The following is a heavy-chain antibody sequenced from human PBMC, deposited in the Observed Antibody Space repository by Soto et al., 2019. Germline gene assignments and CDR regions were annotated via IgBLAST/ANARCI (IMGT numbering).Heavy chain of an antibody. J-gene: IGHJ5*02. Sequence: ASVKASYKASGYTFTTYGITWVRQAPGQGLEWMGWINTYNGNTNHAQKLQGRVTMTTDTSTSTAYMELRSLRSDDTAVYYCARGVGSGTYYNQYNWFDPWGQGTLVTVSS. D-gene: IGHD3-10*01. CDR2: INTYNGNT. CDR3: ARGVGSGTYYNQYNWFDP. CDR1: GYTFTTYG. V-gene: IGHV1-18*01.